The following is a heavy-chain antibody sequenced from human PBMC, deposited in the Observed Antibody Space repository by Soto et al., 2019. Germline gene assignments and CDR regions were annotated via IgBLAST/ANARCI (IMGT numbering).Heavy chain of an antibody. CDR1: GFTFSSYA. CDR2: ISYDGSNK. V-gene: IGHV3-30-3*01. Sequence: PGGSLRLSCAASGFTFSSYAMHWVRQAPGKGLEWVAVISYDGSNKYYADSVKGRFTISRDNSKNTLYLQMNSLRAEDTAVYYCARDSGMDVWGQGTTVTVYS. CDR3: ARDSGMDV. J-gene: IGHJ6*02.